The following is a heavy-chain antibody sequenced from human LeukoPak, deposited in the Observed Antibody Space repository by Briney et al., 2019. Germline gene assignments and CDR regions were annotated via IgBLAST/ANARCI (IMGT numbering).Heavy chain of an antibody. CDR2: ISDDETYK. Sequence: QSGGSLRLSCAASGFTFNSYSMHWVRQAPGKGLEWVTAISDDETYKFYADSVKGRFTISRDNSKNTLYLQMNSLRAEDTAVYYCAKDRGIAVAGMRYYMDVWGKGTTVTISS. J-gene: IGHJ6*03. D-gene: IGHD6-19*01. V-gene: IGHV3-30-3*01. CDR1: GFTFNSYS. CDR3: AKDRGIAVAGMRYYMDV.